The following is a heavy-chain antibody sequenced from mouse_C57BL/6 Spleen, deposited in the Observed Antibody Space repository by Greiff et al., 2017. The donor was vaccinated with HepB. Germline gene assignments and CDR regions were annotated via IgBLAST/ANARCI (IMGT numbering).Heavy chain of an antibody. CDR3: VRAPDYYGSSYGYFDY. Sequence: EVQLVESGGGLVQPKGSLKLSCAASGFTFNTYAMHWVRQAPGKGLEWVARIRSKSSNYATYYADSVKDRFTISRDDSQSMLYLQMNNLKTEDTAMYYCVRAPDYYGSSYGYFDYWGQGTTLTVSS. J-gene: IGHJ2*01. CDR1: GFTFNTYA. D-gene: IGHD1-1*01. CDR2: IRSKSSNYAT. V-gene: IGHV10-3*01.